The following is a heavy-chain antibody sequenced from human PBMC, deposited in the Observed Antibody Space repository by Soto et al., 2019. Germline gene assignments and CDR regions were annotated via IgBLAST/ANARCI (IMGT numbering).Heavy chain of an antibody. CDR2: IIPIFGTA. CDR3: ARVPYYDILTGPYYYYGMDV. V-gene: IGHV1-69*13. D-gene: IGHD3-9*01. Sequence: SVKVSCKASGGTFSSYAISWVRQAPGQGLEWMGGIIPIFGTANYAQKFQGRVTITADESTSTAYMELSSLRSEDTAVYYCARVPYYDILTGPYYYYGMDVWGPATTVTVSS. J-gene: IGHJ6*02. CDR1: GGTFSSYA.